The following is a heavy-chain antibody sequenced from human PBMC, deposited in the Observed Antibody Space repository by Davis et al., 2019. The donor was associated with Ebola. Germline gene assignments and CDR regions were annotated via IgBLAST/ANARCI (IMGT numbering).Heavy chain of an antibody. CDR1: GVSTNSSNYY. CDR3: ARGASYYYAPVDN. J-gene: IGHJ4*01. Sequence: PSETLSLTCTVSGVSTNSSNYYWGWIRHLPGKGLEWFGNIHYSGTTYYNPSLKSRATISIDTSKNRFSLRLNSVTAADTAVYYCARGASYYYAPVDNWGHGTLVTVSS. D-gene: IGHD3-10*01. CDR2: IHYSGTT. V-gene: IGHV4-31*03.